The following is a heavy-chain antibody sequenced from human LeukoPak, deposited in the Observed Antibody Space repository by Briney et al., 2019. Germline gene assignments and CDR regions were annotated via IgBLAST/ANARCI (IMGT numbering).Heavy chain of an antibody. Sequence: ASVKVSCKASGYTSTSYGISWVRQAPGQGLEWMGWISAYNGNTNYAQKLQGRVTMTTDTSTSTAYVELRSLRSDDTAVYYCASPSAGGYSSSWYSFDYWGQGTLVTVSS. D-gene: IGHD6-13*01. J-gene: IGHJ4*02. V-gene: IGHV1-18*01. CDR3: ASPSAGGYSSSWYSFDY. CDR1: GYTSTSYG. CDR2: ISAYNGNT.